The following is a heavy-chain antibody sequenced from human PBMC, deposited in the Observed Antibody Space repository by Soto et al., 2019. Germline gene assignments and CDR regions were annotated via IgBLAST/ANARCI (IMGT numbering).Heavy chain of an antibody. D-gene: IGHD6-19*01. V-gene: IGHV4-61*01. J-gene: IGHJ5*01. CDR2: IYYSGST. CDR1: GVSVSSVSYY. Sequence: SETLSLTCTVSGVSVSSVSYYWNWIRQSPEKGLEWIGYIYYSGSTKYNPSLNSRVTMSVDTSKNQFSLKLISVTAADTAVYYCARSLKVLSGCFNPWGQGTLVTVS. CDR3: ARSLKVLSGCFNP.